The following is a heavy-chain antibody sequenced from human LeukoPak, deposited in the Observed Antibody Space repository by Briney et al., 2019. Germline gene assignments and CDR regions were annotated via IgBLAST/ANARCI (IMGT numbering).Heavy chain of an antibody. Sequence: GGSLRLSCAASGFTFSSYAMSWVRQAPGKGLEWVSAISGSGGNTYYADSVKRRFTISRDNSKNTLYLQMNSLRAEDTAVYYCAKDTQMKGVTFLDYWGQGTLVTVSS. V-gene: IGHV3-23*01. D-gene: IGHD3-10*01. CDR3: AKDTQMKGVTFLDY. J-gene: IGHJ4*02. CDR1: GFTFSSYA. CDR2: ISGSGGNT.